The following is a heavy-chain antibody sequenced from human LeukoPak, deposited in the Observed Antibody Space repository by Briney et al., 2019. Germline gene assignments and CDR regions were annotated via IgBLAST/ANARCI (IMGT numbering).Heavy chain of an antibody. J-gene: IGHJ3*02. V-gene: IGHV3-9*01. CDR1: GFTFDDYA. D-gene: IGHD6-19*01. CDR2: ISWNSGSI. CDR3: ARHAVAGTPDAFDI. Sequence: GGSLRLSCAASGFTFDDYAMHWVRQAPGKGLEWVSGISWNSGSIGYADSVKGRFTISRDNAKNSLYLQMNSLRAEDTALYYCARHAVAGTPDAFDIWGQGTMVTVSS.